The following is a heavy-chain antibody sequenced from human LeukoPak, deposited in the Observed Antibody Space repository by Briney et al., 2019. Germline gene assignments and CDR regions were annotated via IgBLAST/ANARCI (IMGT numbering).Heavy chain of an antibody. D-gene: IGHD3-3*01. Sequence: PSETLSLTCAAYGRSFSYYYWSWLRHPPEKGLEWIGEIHHSGSTNYTPSLKSRVTISVDTSKNPFSLKLSSVTAADTAVYYCARGPPFYDFISSTHLSTIDYWGQGTLVTVSS. CDR1: GRSFSYYY. CDR2: IHHSGST. CDR3: ARGPPFYDFISSTHLSTIDY. J-gene: IGHJ4*02. V-gene: IGHV4-34*01.